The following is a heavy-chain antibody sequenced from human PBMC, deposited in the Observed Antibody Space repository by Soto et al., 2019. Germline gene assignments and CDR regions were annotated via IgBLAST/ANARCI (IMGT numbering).Heavy chain of an antibody. Sequence: LRLSCVASGFTFGSYIMAWFRQAPGKGPEWVSYIKSSSNDIYYADSLTGRFTISRDHAKNSLHLQMNSLRDDDTAVYYCARVYYYDTSAIFGXWGQVTLVTVSX. V-gene: IGHV3-48*02. CDR1: GFTFGSYI. J-gene: IGHJ4*02. CDR2: IKSSSNDI. CDR3: ARVYYYDTSAIFGX. D-gene: IGHD3-22*01.